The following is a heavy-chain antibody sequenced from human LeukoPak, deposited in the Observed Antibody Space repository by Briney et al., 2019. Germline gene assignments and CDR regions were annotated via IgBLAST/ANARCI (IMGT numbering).Heavy chain of an antibody. V-gene: IGHV1-3*04. CDR3: ARVPLSDPSGHYYAH. J-gene: IGHJ1*01. CDR1: GYTFTNYG. CDR2: INTGNGNA. Sequence: GASVKVSCTTSGYTFTNYGMHWVRQAPRQSPEWMGWINTGNGNAKSSQKFQDRVTLTRDTSATTAYMELNSLSSEDTAVYYCARVPLSDPSGHYYAHWGQGTLATVSS. D-gene: IGHD3-22*01.